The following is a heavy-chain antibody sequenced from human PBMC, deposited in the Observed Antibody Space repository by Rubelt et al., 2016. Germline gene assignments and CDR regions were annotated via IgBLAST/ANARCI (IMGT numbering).Heavy chain of an antibody. Sequence: GGGLVQPGRSLRLSCAASGFTFDDYAMHWVRQAPGKGLEWVAVIWYDGSNKYYADSVKGRFTISRDNSKNSLYLQMNSLRAEDTAVYYCARVRLTVVREGYYFDYWGQGTLVTVSS. CDR2: IWYDGSNK. CDR3: ARVRLTVVREGYYFDY. CDR1: GFTFDDYA. J-gene: IGHJ4*02. D-gene: IGHD3-10*01. V-gene: IGHV3-33*08.